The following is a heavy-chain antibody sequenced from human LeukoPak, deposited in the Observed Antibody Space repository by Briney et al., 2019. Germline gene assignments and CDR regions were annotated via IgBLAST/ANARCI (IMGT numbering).Heavy chain of an antibody. CDR1: GFTFSSYS. D-gene: IGHD2-21*02. Sequence: GGSLRLSCAASGFTFSSYSMNWVRQAPGKGLEWVSYISSSSSTIYYADSVKGRFTISRDNAKNSLYLQMNSLRAEDTAVYYCATTREAGVTATFDYWGQGTLVTVSS. V-gene: IGHV3-48*01. J-gene: IGHJ4*02. CDR2: ISSSSSTI. CDR3: ATTREAGVTATFDY.